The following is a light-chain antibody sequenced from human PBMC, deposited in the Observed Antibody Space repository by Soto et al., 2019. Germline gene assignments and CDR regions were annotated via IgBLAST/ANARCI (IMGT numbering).Light chain of an antibody. V-gene: IGLV2-23*01. CDR2: EGV. Sequence: QSALTQPASVSGSPGQSITISCTGTSSDIGSYNFVSWYQQHPGKAPKLMIYEGVKRPSGVSNRFSGSKSGNTASLTISGLQTEDEADYYCQSYDYNLSGVLFGGGTKLTVL. CDR1: SSDIGSYNF. J-gene: IGLJ2*01. CDR3: QSYDYNLSGVL.